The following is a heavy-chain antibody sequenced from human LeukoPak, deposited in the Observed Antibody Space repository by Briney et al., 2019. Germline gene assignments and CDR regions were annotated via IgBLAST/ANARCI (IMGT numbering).Heavy chain of an antibody. CDR3: ASLTRDGNHFEW. CDR1: GYSISYGYF. J-gene: IGHJ4*02. Sequence: SETLSLTCSVSGYSISYGYFWGWIRQPPGKGLEWIGSVYHSGSTHYTPSFKSRVTISLDTSKNHFSLKLTSVTAADTAVYFCASLTRDGNHFEWWGRGTLVTVSS. V-gene: IGHV4-38-2*02. CDR2: VYHSGST.